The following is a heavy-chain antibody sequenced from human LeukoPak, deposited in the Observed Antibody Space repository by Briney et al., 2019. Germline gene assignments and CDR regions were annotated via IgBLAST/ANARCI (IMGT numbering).Heavy chain of an antibody. CDR3: ARAGLWDYYDSSGYHNGAFDI. J-gene: IGHJ3*02. D-gene: IGHD3-22*01. Sequence: GASVKVSCKASGYTFTDYYMHWVRQAPGQGLEWMGRINPNSGGTNYAQKFQGRVTMTRDTSISTAYMELSSLRSDDTAVYYCARAGLWDYYDSSGYHNGAFDIWGQGTMVTVSS. V-gene: IGHV1-2*02. CDR2: INPNSGGT. CDR1: GYTFTDYY.